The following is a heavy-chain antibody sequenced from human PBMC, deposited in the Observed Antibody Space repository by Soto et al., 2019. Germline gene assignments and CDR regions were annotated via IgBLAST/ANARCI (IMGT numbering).Heavy chain of an antibody. CDR3: ARDTKWGSGRFNS. V-gene: IGHV3-74*01. J-gene: IGHJ5*01. CDR1: GFTFSTSW. Sequence: HPGGSLRLSCVASGFTFSTSWMHWVRQAPGKGLVWVSRINSDGISTNYADYADSVKGRFTISRDNAENTLYLQMNSLRAEDTAVYYCARDTKWGSGRFNSWGQGTRVTVSS. D-gene: IGHD3-10*01. CDR2: INSDGIST.